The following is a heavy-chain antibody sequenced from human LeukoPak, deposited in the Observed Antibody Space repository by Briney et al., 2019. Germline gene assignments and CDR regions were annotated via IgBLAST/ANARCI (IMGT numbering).Heavy chain of an antibody. CDR1: GGSISSYY. CDR2: IYYSGST. Sequence: SSETLSLTCTVSGGSISSYYWSWIRQPPGKGLEWIGYIYYSGSTYYNPSLKSRVTISVDTSKNQFSLKLSSVTAADTAVYYCARDQHVGGYSYGSDAFDIWGQGTMVTVSS. CDR3: ARDQHVGGYSYGSDAFDI. D-gene: IGHD5-18*01. J-gene: IGHJ3*02. V-gene: IGHV4-59*06.